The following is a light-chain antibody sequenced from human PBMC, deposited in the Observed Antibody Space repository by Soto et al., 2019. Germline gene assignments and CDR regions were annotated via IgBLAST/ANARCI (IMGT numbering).Light chain of an antibody. CDR2: EVS. Sequence: QSVPTQPASVSGSPGQSITISCTGTSSDVGGYTYVSWYQQHPGKAPKLLIYEVSSRPSGISNRFSASKSGNTASLTISGLQTEDEADYYCSSFTSSNTVIFGGGTKLTVL. V-gene: IGLV2-14*01. J-gene: IGLJ2*01. CDR3: SSFTSSNTVI. CDR1: SSDVGGYTY.